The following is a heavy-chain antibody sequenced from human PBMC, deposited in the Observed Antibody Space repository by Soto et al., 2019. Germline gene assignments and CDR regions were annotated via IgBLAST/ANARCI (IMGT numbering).Heavy chain of an antibody. V-gene: IGHV1-2*02. CDR3: ARGFLYCGDGACYVDS. Sequence: GASVKVSCKASGYNFNGYYLHWLRQAPGQGLEWMGWIVPNSGGTYSAQKFQGRLTLTRDSSISTTYLELSSLTSDDTAVYYCARGFLYCGDGACYVDSWGQGTLVTVSS. CDR2: IVPNSGGT. J-gene: IGHJ4*02. CDR1: GYNFNGYY. D-gene: IGHD2-21*01.